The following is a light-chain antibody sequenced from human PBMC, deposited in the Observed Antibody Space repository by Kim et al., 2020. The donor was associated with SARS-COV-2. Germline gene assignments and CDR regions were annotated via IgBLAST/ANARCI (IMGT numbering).Light chain of an antibody. Sequence: FVSPGERATLSCRASQSVSSNLAWYQQKPGQAPGLLIYGASTRATGIPARFSGSGSGTEFTLTISSLQSEDFAVYYCQQYNNWPHSFGQGTKLEI. CDR2: GAS. CDR1: QSVSSN. CDR3: QQYNNWPHS. V-gene: IGKV3-15*01. J-gene: IGKJ2*03.